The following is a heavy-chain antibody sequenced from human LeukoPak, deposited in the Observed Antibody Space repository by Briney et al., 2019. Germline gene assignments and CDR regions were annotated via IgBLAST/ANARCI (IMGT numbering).Heavy chain of an antibody. CDR2: INPSGGST. Sequence: ASVKISCKASGYTFTSYYMHWVRQAPGQGLEGMGIINPSGGSTSYAQKFQGRVTMTRDTSTSTVYMELSSLRSEDTAVYYCAREGGYCSSTSCYGWFDPWGQGTLVTVSS. CDR1: GYTFTSYY. V-gene: IGHV1-46*03. CDR3: AREGGYCSSTSCYGWFDP. J-gene: IGHJ5*02. D-gene: IGHD2-2*01.